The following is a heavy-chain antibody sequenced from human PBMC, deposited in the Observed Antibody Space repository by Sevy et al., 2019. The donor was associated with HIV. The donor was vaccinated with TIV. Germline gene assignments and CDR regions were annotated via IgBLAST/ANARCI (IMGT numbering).Heavy chain of an antibody. Sequence: ASVKVSCKAYGYTFSDYYMHWVRQAPGQGLEWMGWINPNRGDTNYAHKFQGRVTMTRDTSISTAYMELSSLRSDDTAIYYCARGMSAYLLANGMDVWGQGTTVIVSS. CDR2: INPNRGDT. CDR3: ARGMSAYLLANGMDV. D-gene: IGHD3-3*01. V-gene: IGHV1-2*07. J-gene: IGHJ6*02. CDR1: GYTFSDYY.